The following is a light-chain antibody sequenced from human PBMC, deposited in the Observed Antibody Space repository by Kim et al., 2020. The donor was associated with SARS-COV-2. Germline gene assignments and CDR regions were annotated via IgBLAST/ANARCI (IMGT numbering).Light chain of an antibody. V-gene: IGKV1-39*01. CDR2: AAS. J-gene: IGKJ3*01. CDR3: QQRFT. Sequence: DIQMTQSPSSLSASVGARVTITCRASQSISSYLNWYQQKPGKAPKLLIYAASSLQSGVPSRFSGSGSGTDFTLTISSLQPEDFATYYCQQRFTFGPGTKVDIK. CDR1: QSISSY.